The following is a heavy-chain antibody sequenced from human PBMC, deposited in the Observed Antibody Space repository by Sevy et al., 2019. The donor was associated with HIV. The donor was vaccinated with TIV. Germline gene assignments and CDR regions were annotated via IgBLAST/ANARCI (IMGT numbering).Heavy chain of an antibody. J-gene: IGHJ5*02. V-gene: IGHV1-46*01. CDR1: GYTFTSYY. D-gene: IGHD3-22*01. Sequence: ASVKVSCKASGYTFTSYYMHWVRQAPGQGLEWMVIINPSGGSTSYAQKFQGRVTMTRDTSTSTVYMELSSLRSEDTAVYYSARENYHDSSGYSNWFDPWGQGTLVTVSS. CDR2: INPSGGST. CDR3: ARENYHDSSGYSNWFDP.